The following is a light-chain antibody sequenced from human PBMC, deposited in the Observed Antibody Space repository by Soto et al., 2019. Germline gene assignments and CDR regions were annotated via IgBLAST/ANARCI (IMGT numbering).Light chain of an antibody. CDR2: EVS. CDR1: QSLLHSDGKTY. V-gene: IGKV2D-29*01. J-gene: IGKJ1*01. CDR3: MQTKQLPLT. Sequence: IVMTQTPLSLSVTPGQPASISCKSSQSLLHSDGKTYLYWYLQRPGQPPQLLMSEVSDRFSGVPDRFSGTGSGTDFTLTISRVEAEDVGLYYCMQTKQLPLTFGPGTKVEVK.